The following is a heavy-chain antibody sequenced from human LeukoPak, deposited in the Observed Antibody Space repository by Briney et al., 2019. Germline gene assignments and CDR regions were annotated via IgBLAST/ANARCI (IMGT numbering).Heavy chain of an antibody. CDR1: GGSFSGYY. CDR2: INHSGST. J-gene: IGHJ2*01. CDR3: ARKVPTSWYFDL. V-gene: IGHV4-34*01. D-gene: IGHD1-1*01. Sequence: SETLSLTCAVYGGSFSGYYWSRIRQPPGKGLEWIGEINHSGSTNYNPSLKSRVTISVDTSKNQFSLKLSSVTAADTAVYYCARKVPTSWYFDLWGRGTLVTVSS.